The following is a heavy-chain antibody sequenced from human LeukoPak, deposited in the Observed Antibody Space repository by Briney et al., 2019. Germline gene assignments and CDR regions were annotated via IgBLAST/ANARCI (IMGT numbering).Heavy chain of an antibody. Sequence: ASVKVSCKVSGYTLTELSMHWVRQAPGQGLEWMGIINPSGGSTSYAQKFQGRVTMTRDMSTSTVYMELSSLRSEDTAVYYCARMSISDAFDFWGQGTMVTVSS. D-gene: IGHD2-21*01. J-gene: IGHJ3*01. CDR2: INPSGGST. CDR3: ARMSISDAFDF. V-gene: IGHV1-46*01. CDR1: GYTLTELS.